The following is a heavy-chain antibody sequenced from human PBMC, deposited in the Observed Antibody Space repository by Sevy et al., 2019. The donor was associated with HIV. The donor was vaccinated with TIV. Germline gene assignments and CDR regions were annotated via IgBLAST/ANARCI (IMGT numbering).Heavy chain of an antibody. CDR3: TTEGAD. CDR2: VRSKGDGGTT. Sequence: GGSLRLSCVVSGFTFSSDWMHWVRQAPGKGLEWVGRVRSKGDGGTTDYAAPVKGRFTIARDDSKNVLYVQMNSLKIEDTGVYYCTTEGADWGQGTRVTVSS. V-gene: IGHV3-15*01. CDR1: GFTFSSDW. J-gene: IGHJ4*02.